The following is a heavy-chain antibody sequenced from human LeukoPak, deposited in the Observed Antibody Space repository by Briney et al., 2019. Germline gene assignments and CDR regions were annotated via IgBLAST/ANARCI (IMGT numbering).Heavy chain of an antibody. D-gene: IGHD6-13*01. CDR3: ARAKIAAAGTSDY. V-gene: IGHV3-21*01. CDR1: GFTFSSYS. CDR2: ISSSSSYI. J-gene: IGHJ4*02. Sequence: YPGGSLRLSCAASGFTFSSYSMNWFRQAPGKGLERVSSISSSSSYIYYADSVKGRFTISRDNAKNSLYLQMNSLRAEDTAVYYCARAKIAAAGTSDYWGQGTLVTVSS.